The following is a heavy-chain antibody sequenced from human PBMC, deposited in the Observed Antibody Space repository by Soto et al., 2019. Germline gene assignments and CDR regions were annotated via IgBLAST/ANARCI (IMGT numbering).Heavy chain of an antibody. Sequence: GASVKVSCKASGYTFTSYAMHWVRQAPGQRLEWMGWINAGNGNTKYSQKFQGRVTITRDTSASTAYMELSSLRSEDTAVYYCAGNSTQDGYNYVAAFDTGGKGTRVTVSS. CDR1: GYTFTSYA. CDR2: INAGNGNT. D-gene: IGHD5-12*01. V-gene: IGHV1-3*01. J-gene: IGHJ3*02. CDR3: AGNSTQDGYNYVAAFDT.